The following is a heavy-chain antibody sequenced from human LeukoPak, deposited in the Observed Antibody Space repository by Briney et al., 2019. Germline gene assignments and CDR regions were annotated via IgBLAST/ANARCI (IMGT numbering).Heavy chain of an antibody. Sequence: PSETLSLTCTVSGASISNYYWNWIRLPPGKGLEWIGYISYSGSTNYNPSLKSRVTISVNTSKNQFSLKLSSVTAADTAVYYCARSFNYYYYYMDVWGEGTTVTVSS. CDR2: ISYSGST. CDR3: ARSFNYYYYYMDV. J-gene: IGHJ6*03. V-gene: IGHV4-59*01. D-gene: IGHD2/OR15-2a*01. CDR1: GASISNYY.